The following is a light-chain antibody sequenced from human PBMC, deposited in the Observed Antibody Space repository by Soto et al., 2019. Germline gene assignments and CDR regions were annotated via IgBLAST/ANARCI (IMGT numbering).Light chain of an antibody. CDR2: VAS. CDR3: QQYNNWPPDRT. CDR1: QSVGSN. V-gene: IGKV3-15*01. Sequence: EIVMTQSPATLSLSPGERATLSCRASQSVGSNLAWYQQRPGQAPRLLIYVASTRATGVPARFSGSGSETEFTLTSSSLQSEDFGIYFCQQYNNWPPDRTFGQGTKVEIK. J-gene: IGKJ1*01.